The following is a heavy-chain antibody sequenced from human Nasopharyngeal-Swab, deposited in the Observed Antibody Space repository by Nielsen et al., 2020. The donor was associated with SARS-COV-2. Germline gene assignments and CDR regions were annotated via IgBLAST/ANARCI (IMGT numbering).Heavy chain of an antibody. CDR3: ARDSGAPMDV. Sequence: GESLKISCAASGFTFSSYAMHWVRQAPGKGPEWVAVISYDGSNKYYADSVKGRFTISRDNSKNTLYLQMNSLRAEDTAVYYCARDSGAPMDVWGQGTTVTVSS. J-gene: IGHJ6*02. D-gene: IGHD3-10*01. CDR1: GFTFSSYA. V-gene: IGHV3-30-3*01. CDR2: ISYDGSNK.